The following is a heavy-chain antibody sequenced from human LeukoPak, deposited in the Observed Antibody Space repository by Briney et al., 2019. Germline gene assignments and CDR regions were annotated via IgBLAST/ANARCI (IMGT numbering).Heavy chain of an antibody. V-gene: IGHV3-48*01. Sequence: GGSLRLSCAASGFTFSSYSMNWVRQAPGKGLEWVSYISSSSSTIYYADSVEGRFTISRDNAKNSLYLQMNSLRAEGTAVYYCARDLDYYGSVGGYWGQGTLVTVSS. CDR1: GFTFSSYS. J-gene: IGHJ4*02. D-gene: IGHD3-10*01. CDR2: ISSSSSTI. CDR3: ARDLDYYGSVGGY.